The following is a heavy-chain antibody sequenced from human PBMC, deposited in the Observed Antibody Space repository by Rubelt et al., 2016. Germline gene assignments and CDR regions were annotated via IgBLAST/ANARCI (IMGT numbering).Heavy chain of an antibody. CDR1: GGSISSGGYY. J-gene: IGHJ6*02. Sequence: QLQLQESGPGLVKPSETLSLTCTVSGGSISSGGYYWSWIRQHPGKGLEWIGYIYYSGSTYYNPSLKGRVTISVDTSKNHVSLKLSSVTAADTAVYYCARDEGPPSYYGMDVWGQGTTVTVSS. CDR3: ARDEGPPSYYGMDV. V-gene: IGHV4-31*03. CDR2: IYYSGST.